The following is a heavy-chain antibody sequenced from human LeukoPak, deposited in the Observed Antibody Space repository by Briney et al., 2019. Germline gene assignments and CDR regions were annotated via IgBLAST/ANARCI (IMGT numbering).Heavy chain of an antibody. J-gene: IGHJ4*02. CDR1: GYTFTSYY. D-gene: IGHD3-22*01. CDR3: ARVKYDSSGYSNFDY. Sequence: ASVKVSCKASGYTFTSYYMHWVRQAPGQGLEWMGIVNPSGGSTSYAQKFQGRVTITRNTSISTAYMELSSLRSEDTAVYYCARVKYDSSGYSNFDYWGQGTLVTVSS. CDR2: VNPSGGST. V-gene: IGHV1-46*01.